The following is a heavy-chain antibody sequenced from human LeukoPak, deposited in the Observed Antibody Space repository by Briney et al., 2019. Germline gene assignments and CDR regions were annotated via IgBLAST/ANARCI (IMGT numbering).Heavy chain of an antibody. J-gene: IGHJ4*02. CDR2: MNPNSGNT. Sequence: GASVKVSCKASGYSFTNYDINWVRQATGQGLEWMGWMNPNSGNTGYAQKFQGRVTITRNTSISTAYMELSSLRSEDTAVYYCARGPGYGDYVGNDYWGQGTLVTVSS. D-gene: IGHD4-17*01. V-gene: IGHV1-8*03. CDR3: ARGPGYGDYVGNDY. CDR1: GYSFTNYD.